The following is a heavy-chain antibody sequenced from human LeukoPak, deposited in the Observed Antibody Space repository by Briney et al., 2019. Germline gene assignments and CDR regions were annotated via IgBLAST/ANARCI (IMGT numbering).Heavy chain of an antibody. V-gene: IGHV4-39*07. D-gene: IGHD4-11*01. Sequence: SETLSLTCTMSGGSISSSSHYWGWIRQPPGKGLEWIGSIYYSGSTYYNPSLKSRVTISVDTSKNQFSLKLSSVTAADTAVYYCARTVFFENAYDIWGQGTMVTVSS. J-gene: IGHJ3*02. CDR3: ARTVFFENAYDI. CDR2: IYYSGST. CDR1: GGSISSSSHY.